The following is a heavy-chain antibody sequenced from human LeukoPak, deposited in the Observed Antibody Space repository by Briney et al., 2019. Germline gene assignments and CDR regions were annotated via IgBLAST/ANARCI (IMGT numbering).Heavy chain of an antibody. Sequence: SETLSLTCAVYGGSFSGYYWSWIRQPPGEGLEWIGEINHSGSTKYNPSLKSRVTISVDTSKNQFSLKLSSVTAADTAVYYCARGLTMSHDAFDIWGQGTMVTVSS. CDR2: INHSGST. D-gene: IGHD3-10*02. V-gene: IGHV4-34*01. CDR3: ARGLTMSHDAFDI. J-gene: IGHJ3*02. CDR1: GGSFSGYY.